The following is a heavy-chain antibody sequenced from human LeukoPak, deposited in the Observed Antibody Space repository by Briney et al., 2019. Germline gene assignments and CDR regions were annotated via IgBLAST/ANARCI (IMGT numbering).Heavy chain of an antibody. D-gene: IGHD3-16*01. J-gene: IGHJ4*02. CDR2: IIPMLGIP. CDR1: GGTSITHI. V-gene: IGHV1-69*02. Sequence: SVKVPCKASGGTSITHIINWVRQAPGQGLEWMGRIIPMLGIPNYAQKFQGRVTFTADRSTNTAYMALSSLRSEDTAVYYCARHSSRESFYDFDSWGQGALIIVSS. CDR3: ARHSSRESFYDFDS.